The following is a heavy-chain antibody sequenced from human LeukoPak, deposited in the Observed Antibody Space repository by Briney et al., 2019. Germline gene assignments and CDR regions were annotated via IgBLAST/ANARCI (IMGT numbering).Heavy chain of an antibody. D-gene: IGHD3-10*01. CDR2: IKQDGSEK. V-gene: IGHV3-7*03. CDR3: ARGEYYGSGTRESDY. J-gene: IGHJ4*02. Sequence: GGSLRLSCAASGFTFSSYWMSWVRQAPGKGLEWVANIKQDGSEKYYVASVKGRFTISRDNAENSLYLQMDSLGAEDTAVYYCARGEYYGSGTRESDYWGQGTLVTVSS. CDR1: GFTFSSYW.